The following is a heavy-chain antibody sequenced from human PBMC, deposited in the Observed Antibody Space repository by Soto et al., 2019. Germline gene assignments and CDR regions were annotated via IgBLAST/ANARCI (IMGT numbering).Heavy chain of an antibody. V-gene: IGHV3-30-3*01. CDR1: GFTFSSYA. J-gene: IGHJ4*02. Sequence: PGGSLRLSCAASGFTFSSYAMHWVRQAPGKGLEWVAVISYDGSNKYYADSVKGRFTISRDNSKNTLYLQMNSLRAEDTAVYYSAVTVTTDTSNPFDYWGQGTLVTVSS. D-gene: IGHD4-17*01. CDR2: ISYDGSNK. CDR3: AVTVTTDTSNPFDY.